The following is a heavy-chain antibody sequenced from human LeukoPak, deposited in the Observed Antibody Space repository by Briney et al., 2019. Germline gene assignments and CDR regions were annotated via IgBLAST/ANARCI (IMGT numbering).Heavy chain of an antibody. V-gene: IGHV1-69*01. CDR3: VTEGYCTSDNCYVH. Sequence: ASVKVSCKASGGTFSSYAISWVRQAPGQGLEWMGGIIPIFGTANYAQKFQGRVTITADPSRATAYMELASLRSEDTAMYYCVTEGYCTSDNCYVHWGQGTLVTVSS. D-gene: IGHD2-8*02. CDR2: IIPIFGTA. CDR1: GGTFSSYA. J-gene: IGHJ5*02.